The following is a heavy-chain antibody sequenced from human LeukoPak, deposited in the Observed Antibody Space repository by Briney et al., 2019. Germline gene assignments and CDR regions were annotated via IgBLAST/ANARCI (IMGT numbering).Heavy chain of an antibody. CDR2: ISSSSYI. Sequence: GGCLRLSCAASGFTFSSYTLNWVRQAPGKGLEWVSSISSSSYIFYSDSVKGRFTISRDNAKNSLYLQMNSLRAEDTAVYYCARDFSSGSYYGDYYFDYWGQGTLVTVPS. V-gene: IGHV3-21*01. CDR3: ARDFSSGSYYGDYYFDY. D-gene: IGHD1-26*01. CDR1: GFTFSSYT. J-gene: IGHJ4*02.